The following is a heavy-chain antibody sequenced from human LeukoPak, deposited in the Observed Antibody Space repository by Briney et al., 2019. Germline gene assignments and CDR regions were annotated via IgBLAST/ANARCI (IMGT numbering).Heavy chain of an antibody. CDR2: IYHSGTT. D-gene: IGHD2-2*01. CDR1: GGSINNHY. V-gene: IGHV4-34*01. J-gene: IGHJ4*02. Sequence: SETLSLTCIVSGGSINNHYWTWIRQTPGKGLEWIGEIYHSGTTNYNPSLKSRVTISFDTSKNQFSLNLRSVTAADTAVYYCANKVYCSTTSCYHAGYWGQGTLVTVSS. CDR3: ANKVYCSTTSCYHAGY.